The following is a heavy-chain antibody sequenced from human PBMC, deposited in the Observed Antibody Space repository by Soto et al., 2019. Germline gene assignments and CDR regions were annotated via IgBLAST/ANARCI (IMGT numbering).Heavy chain of an antibody. Sequence: QVQLVESGGGLVKPGGSLRLSCAASGFTFSDYYMSWIRQAPGKGLEWVSYISSSGSTIYYADSVKGRFTISRDNAKNSLYLQMNSLRAEDTAVYYCARANCISTSCYWSYYYYYGTDVWGQGTTVTVSS. D-gene: IGHD2-2*01. CDR3: ARANCISTSCYWSYYYYYGTDV. V-gene: IGHV3-11*01. CDR2: ISSSGSTI. J-gene: IGHJ6*02. CDR1: GFTFSDYY.